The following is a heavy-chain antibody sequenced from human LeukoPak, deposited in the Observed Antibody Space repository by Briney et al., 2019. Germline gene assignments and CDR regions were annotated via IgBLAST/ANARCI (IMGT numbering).Heavy chain of an antibody. D-gene: IGHD3-10*01. V-gene: IGHV3-30-3*01. Sequence: GGSLRLSCAASGFTFSSYAMHWVRQAPGKGLEWVAVISYDGSNKYYADSVKGRFTISRDNSKNTLYVQMNSLRVEDTAVYYCAKDHFYGSGSDGMDVWGQGTTVTVSS. CDR1: GFTFSSYA. J-gene: IGHJ6*02. CDR3: AKDHFYGSGSDGMDV. CDR2: ISYDGSNK.